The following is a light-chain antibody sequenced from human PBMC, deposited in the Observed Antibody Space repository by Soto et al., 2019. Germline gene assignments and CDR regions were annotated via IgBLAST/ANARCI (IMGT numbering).Light chain of an antibody. CDR3: MQATQTVIT. Sequence: DIVMTQTPLSSPVTLGQPASISCTSSQSLVHSDGHTYLNWLQQRPGQPPRLLIYEISNRFSGVSDRFSGSGAGTDFTLKISRVEAEDVGVYYCMQATQTVITFGQGTRLEIK. CDR2: EIS. V-gene: IGKV2-24*01. J-gene: IGKJ5*01. CDR1: QSLVHSDGHTY.